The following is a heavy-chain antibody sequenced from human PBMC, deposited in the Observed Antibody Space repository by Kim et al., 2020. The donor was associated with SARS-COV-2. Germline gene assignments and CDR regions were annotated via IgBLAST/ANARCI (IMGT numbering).Heavy chain of an antibody. CDR1: GGSFSGFQ. CDR2: INHSGST. J-gene: IGHJ1*01. V-gene: IGHV4-34*01. CDR3: ARGAPGH. Sequence: SETLSLTCAVYGGSFSGFQWTWIRQTPGKGLEWIGEINHSGSTNYNPSLNSRVSMSVDTSKNQFSLKLTSVTAADTAVYYCARGAPGHWGQGTLVTVSS.